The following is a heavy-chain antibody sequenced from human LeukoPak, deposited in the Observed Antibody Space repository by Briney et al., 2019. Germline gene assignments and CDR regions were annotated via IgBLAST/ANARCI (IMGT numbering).Heavy chain of an antibody. Sequence: GGSLRLSCAASGFTFSNRRMNWVRQAPGKELEWLSFISTSATTMYYADSVKGRFIISRDNSKNTLYLQMNSLRAEDTAVYYCARDGRGKAAAGSPLVFDYWGQGTLVTVSS. CDR3: ARDGRGKAAAGSPLVFDY. CDR1: GFTFSNRR. D-gene: IGHD6-13*01. J-gene: IGHJ4*02. CDR2: ISTSATTM. V-gene: IGHV3-48*01.